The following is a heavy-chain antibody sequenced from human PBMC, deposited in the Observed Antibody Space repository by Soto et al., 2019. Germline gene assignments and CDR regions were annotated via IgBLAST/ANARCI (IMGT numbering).Heavy chain of an antibody. Sequence: GGSLRLSCVASGFDFSSSWMHWVSQVPGKGPVWVSRINADGRSTDYADSVRGRFTISRDNAKNTMYLQMSSLRVDDTAVYYCARSHSRSLADYWGQGXLVTV. CDR1: GFDFSSSW. V-gene: IGHV3-74*01. CDR2: INADGRST. CDR3: ARSHSRSLADY. J-gene: IGHJ4*02. D-gene: IGHD6-13*01.